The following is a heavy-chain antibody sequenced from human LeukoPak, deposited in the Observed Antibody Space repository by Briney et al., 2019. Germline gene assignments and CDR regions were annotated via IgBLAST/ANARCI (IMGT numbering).Heavy chain of an antibody. V-gene: IGHV3-66*01. Sequence: PGGSLRLSCAASGFTVSSNYMSWVRQAPGKGLEWVSVIYSGGSTYYADSVKGRFTISRDNSKNTLYLQMNSLRAEDTAVYYCAKAAAGQGFDYWGQGTLVTVSS. J-gene: IGHJ4*02. CDR3: AKAAAGQGFDY. CDR1: GFTVSSNY. D-gene: IGHD6-13*01. CDR2: IYSGGST.